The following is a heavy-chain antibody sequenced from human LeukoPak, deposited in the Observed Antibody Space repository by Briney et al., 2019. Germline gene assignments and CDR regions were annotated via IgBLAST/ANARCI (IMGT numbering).Heavy chain of an antibody. CDR3: ARGTRWEPFDY. J-gene: IGHJ4*02. CDR2: IRSSGSTV. Sequence: GSLRLSCAASGFTFSSYTMNWVRQAAGKGLEWVSYIRSSGSTVDYADSVKGRFTISRDNAKNSLYLQMNSLRAEDTAIYYCARGTRWEPFDYWGQGTQVTVTS. V-gene: IGHV3-48*01. D-gene: IGHD4-23*01. CDR1: GFTFSSYT.